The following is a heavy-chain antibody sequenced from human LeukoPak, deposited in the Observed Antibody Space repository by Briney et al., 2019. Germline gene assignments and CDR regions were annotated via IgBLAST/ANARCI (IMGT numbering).Heavy chain of an antibody. CDR1: GFTFTDFW. CDR3: AGRDSARNPWAY. J-gene: IGHJ4*02. D-gene: IGHD4-11*01. V-gene: IGHV3-7*01. Sequence: PGGSLRLSCAASGFTFTDFWMNWIRRAPGRGLEGVANIRPDGSEQFYVDSVKGRFTISRDNAKNSVYLQMNSLRADDTAAYYCAGRDSARNPWAYWGQGTLVTVST. CDR2: IRPDGSEQ.